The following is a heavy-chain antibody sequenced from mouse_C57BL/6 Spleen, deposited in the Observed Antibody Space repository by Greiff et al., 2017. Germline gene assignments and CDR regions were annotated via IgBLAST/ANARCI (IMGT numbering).Heavy chain of an antibody. CDR3: ARSLLYDYAMDY. V-gene: IGHV1-69*01. CDR2: IDPSDSYT. Sequence: QVQLQQPGAELVMPGASVKLSCKASGYTFTSYWMHWVKQRPGQGLEWIGEIDPSDSYTNYNQKFKGKSTLTVDKSSSTAYMQLSSLTSEDSAVYDCARSLLYDYAMDYWGQGTSVTVSS. D-gene: IGHD2-12*01. J-gene: IGHJ4*01. CDR1: GYTFTSYW.